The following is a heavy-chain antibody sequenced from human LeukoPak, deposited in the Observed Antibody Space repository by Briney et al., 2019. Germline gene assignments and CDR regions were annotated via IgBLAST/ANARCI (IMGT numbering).Heavy chain of an antibody. J-gene: IGHJ3*02. Sequence: SETLSLTCTVSGYSISSGYYWGWIRQPPGKGLEWIGSIYHSGSTYYNPSLKSRLTMSIDTSTNQLSVSLNSVTAADTAVYYCARGRSGSYYDAFDIWGQGTMVTVSS. D-gene: IGHD1-26*01. CDR1: GYSISSGYY. V-gene: IGHV4-38-2*02. CDR3: ARGRSGSYYDAFDI. CDR2: IYHSGST.